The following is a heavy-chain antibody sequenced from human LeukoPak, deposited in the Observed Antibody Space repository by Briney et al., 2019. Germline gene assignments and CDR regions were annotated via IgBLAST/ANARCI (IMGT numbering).Heavy chain of an antibody. CDR2: INPTSGGT. V-gene: IGHV1-2*02. D-gene: IGHD2-15*01. CDR3: ARSRLGYCSGGACCASDY. Sequence: ASVKVSCKVSGYNFPGYYMHWVRQAPGQGLEWLGWINPTSGGTNYAQKFQGRVTMTRDTSISTAYMELSSLRSDDTAVYYCARSRLGYCSGGACCASDYWGQGTLVTVSS. CDR1: GYNFPGYY. J-gene: IGHJ4*02.